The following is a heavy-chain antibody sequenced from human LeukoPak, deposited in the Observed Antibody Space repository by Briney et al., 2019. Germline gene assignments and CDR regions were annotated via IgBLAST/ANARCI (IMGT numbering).Heavy chain of an antibody. D-gene: IGHD6-19*01. CDR3: ARGDGLTAVAGTGWFDP. CDR1: GFTFSSYD. J-gene: IGHJ5*02. Sequence: GGSLRLSCAASGFTFSSYDMHWVRQATGKGLEWVSAIGTAGDTYYPGSVKGRFTISRENAKNSLYLQMNSLRAGDTAVYYCARGDGLTAVAGTGWFDPWGQGTSVTVSS. V-gene: IGHV3-13*01. CDR2: IGTAGDT.